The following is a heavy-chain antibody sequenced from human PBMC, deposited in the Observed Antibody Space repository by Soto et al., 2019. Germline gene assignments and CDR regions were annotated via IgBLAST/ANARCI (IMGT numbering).Heavy chain of an antibody. D-gene: IGHD3-22*01. CDR1: GYTFTSYY. CDR2: INPSGGST. Sequence: QVQLVQSGAEVKKPGASVKVSCKASGYTFTSYYMHWVRQAPGQGLEWMGIINPSGGSTSYAQKFQGRVTMTRDTSTSTVYMELSSLRSEDTAVYYCARDWVYYYDSSGYLYYYYGMDVWGQGTTVTVSS. V-gene: IGHV1-46*01. CDR3: ARDWVYYYDSSGYLYYYYGMDV. J-gene: IGHJ6*02.